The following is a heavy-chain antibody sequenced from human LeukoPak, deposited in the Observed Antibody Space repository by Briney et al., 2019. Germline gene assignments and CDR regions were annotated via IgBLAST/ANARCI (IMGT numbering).Heavy chain of an antibody. CDR2: IHPGGTI. V-gene: IGHV3-66*01. J-gene: IGHJ4*02. Sequence: GGSLRLSCAASGFTVSSKYMGWVRQAPGKGLEWVSVIHPGGTIYYADSVKGTFTISRDNSKNTLYLEMNTLRVEDTAVYYCARDRGSGRKYYFDYWGQGTLVTVSS. D-gene: IGHD6-19*01. CDR1: GFTVSSKY. CDR3: ARDRGSGRKYYFDY.